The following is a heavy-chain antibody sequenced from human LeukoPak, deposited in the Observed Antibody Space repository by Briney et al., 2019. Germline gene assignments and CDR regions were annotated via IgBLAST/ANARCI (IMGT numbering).Heavy chain of an antibody. V-gene: IGHV3-33*01. J-gene: IGHJ4*02. CDR3: AREGTTSGSFDY. Sequence: PGGSLRLSCAASGFTFSSHGIHWVRQAAGKGLEWVAVVWHDGSNEGYANSVKGRFTISRDNAKNTVSLQMNSLRAGDTAVYYCAREGTTSGSFDYWGQGTLVIVSS. CDR1: GFTFSSHG. D-gene: IGHD1-26*01. CDR2: VWHDGSNE.